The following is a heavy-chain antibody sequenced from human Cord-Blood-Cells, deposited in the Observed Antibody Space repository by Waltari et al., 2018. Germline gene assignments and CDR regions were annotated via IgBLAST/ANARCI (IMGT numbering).Heavy chain of an antibody. D-gene: IGHD6-6*01. CDR2: INHSGST. V-gene: IGHV4-34*01. CDR3: ASSGHSSSSFDY. CDR1: GGSFSGYY. J-gene: IGHJ4*02. Sequence: QVQLQQWGAGLLKPSETLSLTCAVYGGSFSGYYWSWIRQPPGKGLEWIGEINHSGSTNYNPSLKSRVTISVDTAKNQFSLKLSSVTAADTAVYYCASSGHSSSSFDYWGQGTLVTVSS.